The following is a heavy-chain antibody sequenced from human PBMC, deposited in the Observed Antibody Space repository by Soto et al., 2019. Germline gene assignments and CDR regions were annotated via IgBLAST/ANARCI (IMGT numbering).Heavy chain of an antibody. Sequence: ASVKVSCKASGYTFTSYGISWVRQAPGQGLEWMGWISAYNGNTNYAQKLQGRVTMTTDTSTSTAYMELRSLRSDDTAVYYCARDPEYSSSSVYFDYWGQGTLVTVS. CDR3: ARDPEYSSSSVYFDY. CDR1: GYTFTSYG. CDR2: ISAYNGNT. D-gene: IGHD6-6*01. V-gene: IGHV1-18*01. J-gene: IGHJ4*02.